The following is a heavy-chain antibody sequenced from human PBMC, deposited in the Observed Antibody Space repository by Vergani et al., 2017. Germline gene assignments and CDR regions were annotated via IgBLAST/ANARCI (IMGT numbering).Heavy chain of an antibody. D-gene: IGHD3-3*01. CDR3: ARXYYDFWSGYSGGGYYYYGMDV. Sequence: QVQLVQSGAEVKKPGASVKVSCKASGYTFTSYGIRWVRQAPGQGLEWMGWISAYNGNTNYAQKLQGRVTMTTDTSTSTAYMELRSLRSDDTAVYYCARXYYDFWSGYSGGGYYYYGMDVWGQGTTVTVSS. CDR1: GYTFTSYG. V-gene: IGHV1-18*01. CDR2: ISAYNGNT. J-gene: IGHJ6*02.